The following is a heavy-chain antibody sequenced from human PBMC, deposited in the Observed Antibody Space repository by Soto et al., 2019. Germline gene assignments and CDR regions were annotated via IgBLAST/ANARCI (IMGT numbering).Heavy chain of an antibody. J-gene: IGHJ4*02. CDR2: IYYSGST. D-gene: IGHD1-26*01. Sequence: SETLSLTCTVSGGSISSGGYYWSWIRQHPGKGLEWIGYIYYSGSTYYNPSLKSRVTISVDTSKNQFSLKLSSVTAADTAMYYCARYSGSYYVPIDYWGQGTLVTSPQ. V-gene: IGHV4-31*03. CDR1: GGSISSGGYY. CDR3: ARYSGSYYVPIDY.